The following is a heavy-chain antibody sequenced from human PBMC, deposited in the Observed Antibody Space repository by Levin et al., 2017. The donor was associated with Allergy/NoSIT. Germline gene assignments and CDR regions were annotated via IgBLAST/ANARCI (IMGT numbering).Heavy chain of an antibody. D-gene: IGHD2-21*02. CDR3: TRTAGVAASGLDFDY. J-gene: IGHJ4*02. V-gene: IGHV1-2*02. CDR2: INPNTGGR. Sequence: GESLKISCKASGYTFTDYYVHWVRQAPGQGLEWMGWINPNTGGRNSAQRFQGRVTMTRDTSISTAYMELVRLTSDDTAVYYCTRTAGVAASGLDFDYWGQGTLVTVSS. CDR1: GYTFTDYY.